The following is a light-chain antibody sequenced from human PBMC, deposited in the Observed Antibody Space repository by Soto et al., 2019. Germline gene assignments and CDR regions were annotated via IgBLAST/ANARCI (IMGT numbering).Light chain of an antibody. CDR2: DAS. J-gene: IGKJ5*01. CDR3: QQYENLPT. CDR1: QDISNY. Sequence: DIQMTQSPSTLSGSVGDRVTITCQASQDISNYLNWYQQKPGKAPKLLIYDASNLETGVPSRFSGSGSGTDFTFTISRLQPEDIATYYCQQYENLPTFGQGTRLEIK. V-gene: IGKV1-33*01.